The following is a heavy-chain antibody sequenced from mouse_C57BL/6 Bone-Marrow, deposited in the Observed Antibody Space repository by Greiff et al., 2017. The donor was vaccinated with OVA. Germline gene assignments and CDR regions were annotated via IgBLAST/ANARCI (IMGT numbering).Heavy chain of an antibody. D-gene: IGHD1-1*01. CDR1: GYTFTSYW. V-gene: IGHV1-72*01. J-gene: IGHJ4*01. CDR2: IDPNSGGT. Sequence: QVQLQQPGAELVKPGASVKLSCKASGYTFTSYWMHWVKQRPGRGLEWIGRIDPNSGGTKYNEKFKSKATLTVDKPSSTAYMQLSSLTSEDSAVYYCARPITTVVAYYYAMDYWGQGTSVTVSS. CDR3: ARPITTVVAYYYAMDY.